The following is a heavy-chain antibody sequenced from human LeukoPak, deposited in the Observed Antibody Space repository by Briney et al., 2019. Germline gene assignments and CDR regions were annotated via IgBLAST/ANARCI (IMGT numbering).Heavy chain of an antibody. V-gene: IGHV4-39*01. J-gene: IGHJ5*02. D-gene: IGHD6-13*01. CDR1: GGSISSSNYY. Sequence: PSETLSLTCSVSGGSISSSNYYWGWIRQPPGKGLEWIGSIYYSGSTHYNPSLKSRVTISVDTSKNQFSLKLSSVTAAGTAVYHCARNSSDPYSSSAKRYNWFDPWGQGTLVTVSS. CDR3: ARNSSDPYSSSAKRYNWFDP. CDR2: IYYSGST.